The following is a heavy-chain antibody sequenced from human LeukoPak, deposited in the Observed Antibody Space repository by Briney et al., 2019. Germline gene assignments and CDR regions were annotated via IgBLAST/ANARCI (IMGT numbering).Heavy chain of an antibody. CDR3: TGGTFYRLLDY. V-gene: IGHV1-24*01. D-gene: IGHD2/OR15-2a*01. J-gene: IGHJ4*02. Sequence: ASVKVSCKVSGYSLTELSIHWVRQAPGKGLEWMGGFDPGNGETIFTKNFQGRVTITDDTSTDTAYMELSRLRSEDTAVYYCTGGTFYRLLDYWGQGTLVTVSS. CDR1: GYSLTELS. CDR2: FDPGNGET.